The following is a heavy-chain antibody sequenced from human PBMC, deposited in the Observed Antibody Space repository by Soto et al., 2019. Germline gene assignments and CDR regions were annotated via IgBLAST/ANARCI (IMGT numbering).Heavy chain of an antibody. Sequence: PSETLSLTCTVSGGSITSGTYFWGWIRQPPGKGLEWIGSIFYSGTTYYNPSLKSRVTISLDTSKSQFSLKLSSVTATDTALYYCARHADRGGYQYGMDVWGQGTTVTVSS. CDR2: IFYSGTT. CDR3: ARHADRGGYQYGMDV. V-gene: IGHV4-39*01. D-gene: IGHD3-16*01. CDR1: GGSITSGTYF. J-gene: IGHJ6*02.